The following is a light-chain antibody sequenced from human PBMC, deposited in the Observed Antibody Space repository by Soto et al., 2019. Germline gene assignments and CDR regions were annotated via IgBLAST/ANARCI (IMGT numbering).Light chain of an antibody. V-gene: IGKV3-15*01. CDR2: GAS. CDR1: QSVSSN. J-gene: IGKJ3*01. CDR3: QQYNNWPPRAT. Sequence: EIVMTQSPATLSVSPGERATLSCRASQSVSSNLAWYQQKPGQAPRLLIYGASTRATGIPARFSGSGSVTEFTLTISSLQSEDFAVYYCQQYNNWPPRATFGPGTKVDIK.